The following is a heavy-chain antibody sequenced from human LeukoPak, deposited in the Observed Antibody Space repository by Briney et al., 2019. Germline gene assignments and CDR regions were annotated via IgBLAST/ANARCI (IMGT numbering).Heavy chain of an antibody. V-gene: IGHV3-13*01. CDR2: IGSDGDT. CDR3: VRDSNYYAMDV. CDR1: GFTFRAYD. D-gene: IGHD2-8*01. J-gene: IGHJ6*02. Sequence: PGGSLRLSCAASGFTFRAYDMHWVRQTAGKGLEWVSGIGSDGDTYYADSVKGRFTISRENGENSVHLQMNSLRAGDTAVYYCVRDSNYYAMDVWGQGTTVTVSS.